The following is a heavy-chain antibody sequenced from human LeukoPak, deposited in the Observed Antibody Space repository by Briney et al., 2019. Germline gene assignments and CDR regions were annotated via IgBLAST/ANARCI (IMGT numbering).Heavy chain of an antibody. J-gene: IGHJ4*02. CDR1: GFTFSTYS. Sequence: PGGSLRLSCAASGFTFSTYSMNWVRQAPGKGLEWVSYISSSGSTIYYADSVKGRFTISRDNAKNSLYLQMNSLRAEDTAVYYCARVELSTIGIGNVDFWGQGILVTISS. CDR2: ISSSGSTI. CDR3: ARVELSTIGIGNVDF. V-gene: IGHV3-48*04. D-gene: IGHD5-24*01.